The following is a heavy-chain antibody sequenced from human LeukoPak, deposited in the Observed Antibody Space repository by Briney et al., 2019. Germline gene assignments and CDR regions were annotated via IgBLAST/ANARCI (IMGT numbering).Heavy chain of an antibody. V-gene: IGHV3-23*01. J-gene: IGHJ3*01. CDR2: ISGSGGST. Sequence: PGGSLRLSCAASGFTFTSYAMSWVRQAPGKGLEWVSMISGSGGSTFYADSVKDRFTISRDNSKSTVYMQMNGLRAEDTAVYCCVKRLVGTNDWGQGTMVTVSS. D-gene: IGHD1-26*01. CDR1: GFTFTSYA. CDR3: VKRLVGTND.